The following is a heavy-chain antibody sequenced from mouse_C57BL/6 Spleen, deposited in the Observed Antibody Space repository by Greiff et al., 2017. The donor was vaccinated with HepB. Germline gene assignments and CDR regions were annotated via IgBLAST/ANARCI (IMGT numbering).Heavy chain of an antibody. D-gene: IGHD1-1*01. Sequence: QVQLQQSGAELVKPGASVKLSCKASGYTFTSYWMHWVKQRPGRGLEWIGRIDPNSGGTKYNEKFKSKATLTVDKPSSTAYMQLSSLTSEDSAVYYCARSNYYGSSYVYYYAMDYWGQGTSVTVSS. J-gene: IGHJ4*01. CDR3: ARSNYYGSSYVYYYAMDY. CDR1: GYTFTSYW. V-gene: IGHV1-72*01. CDR2: IDPNSGGT.